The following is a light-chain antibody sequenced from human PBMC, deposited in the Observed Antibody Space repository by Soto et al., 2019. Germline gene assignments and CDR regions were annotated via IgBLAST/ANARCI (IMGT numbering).Light chain of an antibody. CDR1: SSDVGGYNY. V-gene: IGLV2-14*01. Sequence: QSALTQPASVSGSPGQSITISCTGTSSDVGGYNYVSWYQQHPGKAPKLMIYDVSNRPSGVSNRFAVSKSGNTASLTISGLQAEDEADYYCSSYTSSSSYVVGTGTKLTVL. CDR3: SSYTSSSSYV. J-gene: IGLJ1*01. CDR2: DVS.